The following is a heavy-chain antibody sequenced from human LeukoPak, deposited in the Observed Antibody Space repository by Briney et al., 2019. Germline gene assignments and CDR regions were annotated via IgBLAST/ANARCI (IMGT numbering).Heavy chain of an antibody. CDR3: ASGAQSDF. V-gene: IGHV3-48*03. D-gene: IGHD1-26*01. J-gene: IGHJ4*02. Sequence: PGESLRLSCVASGFHFSNYEMNWVRQAPGKGLEWVSYIGASGSPMYYADSVKGRFTVTRDNAKNSLFLQVNSLRAEDTAVYYCASGAQSDFWGQGTLVTVSS. CDR2: IGASGSPM. CDR1: GFHFSNYE.